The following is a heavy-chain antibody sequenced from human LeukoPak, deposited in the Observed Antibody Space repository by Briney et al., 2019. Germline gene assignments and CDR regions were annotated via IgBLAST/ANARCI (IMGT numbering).Heavy chain of an antibody. J-gene: IGHJ4*02. CDR3: ARLGYCSGGSRSELVSYFDY. Sequence: ASVKVSCKASGYTFTGCYMHWVRQAPGQGLEWMGWINHNSGGTKNAQKFQGWVTMTRDTSISTAYMELSRLRSDDTAVYYCARLGYCSGGSRSELVSYFDYWGQGTLVTVSS. V-gene: IGHV1-2*04. CDR1: GYTFTGCY. D-gene: IGHD2-15*01. CDR2: INHNSGGT.